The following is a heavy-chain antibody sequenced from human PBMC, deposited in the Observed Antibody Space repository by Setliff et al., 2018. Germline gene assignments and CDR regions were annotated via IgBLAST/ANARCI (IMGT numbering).Heavy chain of an antibody. V-gene: IGHV3-66*01. J-gene: IGHJ4*02. CDR3: GTNSDSMHYIDF. CDR1: GFTVNTNC. D-gene: IGHD2-8*01. Sequence: GGSLRLSCAASGFTVNTNCMTWVRQAPGKGLEWVSITYRDGSTYYAESVKGRFTLSRDSTKNTLSLQMNSLRVEDTAFYYCGTNSDSMHYIDFWGQGTLVTVSS. CDR2: TYRDGST.